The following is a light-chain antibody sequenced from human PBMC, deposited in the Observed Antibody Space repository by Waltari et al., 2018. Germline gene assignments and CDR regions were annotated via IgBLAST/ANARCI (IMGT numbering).Light chain of an antibody. CDR3: QQYVSSPKT. CDR2: GAS. J-gene: IGKJ1*01. CDR1: ESVTKY. V-gene: IGKV3-20*01. Sequence: EIVLTQSPGTLSLSPGERATLSCRASESVTKYVAWYQHNPGQAPRLLIYGASTRVFGIPDRISGSGSGTDFTLTITRLEPEDFAMYYCQQYVSSPKTFGPGTKVEIK.